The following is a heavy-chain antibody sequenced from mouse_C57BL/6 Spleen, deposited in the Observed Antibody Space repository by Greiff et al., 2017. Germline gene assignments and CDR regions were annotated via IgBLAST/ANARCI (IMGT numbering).Heavy chain of an antibody. J-gene: IGHJ4*01. V-gene: IGHV1-80*01. D-gene: IGHD4-1*01. Sequence: QVHVKQSGAELVKPGASVKISCKASGYAFSSYWMNWVKQRPGKGLEWIGQIYPGDGDTNYNGKFKGKATLTADKSSSTAYMQLSSLTSEDSAVYFCARSNWDVRYAMDYWGQGTSVTVSS. CDR1: GYAFSSYW. CDR2: IYPGDGDT. CDR3: ARSNWDVRYAMDY.